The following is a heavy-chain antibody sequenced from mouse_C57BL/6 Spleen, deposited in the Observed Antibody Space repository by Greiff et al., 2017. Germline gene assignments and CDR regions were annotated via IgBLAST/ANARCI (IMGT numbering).Heavy chain of an antibody. Sequence: QVQLQQSGPELVKPGASVKISCKASGYAFSSSWMNWVKQRPGKGLEWIGRIYPGDGDTNYNGKFKGKATLTADKSSSTAYMQLSSLTSEDSAVYFCARERGGYYSFAYWGQGTLVTVSA. V-gene: IGHV1-82*01. J-gene: IGHJ3*01. D-gene: IGHD2-3*01. CDR3: ARERGGYYSFAY. CDR1: GYAFSSSW. CDR2: IYPGDGDT.